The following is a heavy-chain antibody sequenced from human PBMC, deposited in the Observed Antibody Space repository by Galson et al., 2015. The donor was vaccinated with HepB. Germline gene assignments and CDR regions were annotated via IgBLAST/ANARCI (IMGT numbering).Heavy chain of an antibody. CDR3: ARDRSSGWSTAPTA. CDR1: GYTFGDSG. V-gene: IGHV1-18*01. J-gene: IGHJ5*02. CDR2: ISPYNANT. D-gene: IGHD6-19*01. Sequence: SVKVSCKASGYTFGDSGIIWVRQAPGQGLEWMGWISPYNANTNYAQKFRGRVTLTTVTSTTTAYMELSSLRSEDTAVYFCARDRSSGWSTAPTAWGQGTLVTVSS.